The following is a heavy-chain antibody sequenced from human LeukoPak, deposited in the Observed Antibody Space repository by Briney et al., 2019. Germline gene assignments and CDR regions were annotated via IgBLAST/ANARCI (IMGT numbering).Heavy chain of an antibody. CDR3: ARLTARRGTLDY. CDR2: IRQDATEK. J-gene: IGHJ4*02. Sequence: GGSLRLSCAASGFTFSDYWMSWVRQAPGKGLEWVANIRQDATEKYYVDSVKGRFTISSDNAKMSVLLQMNSLRADDTAVYYCARLTARRGTLDYWGQGTLVTVSS. D-gene: IGHD6-6*01. CDR1: GFTFSDYW. V-gene: IGHV3-7*03.